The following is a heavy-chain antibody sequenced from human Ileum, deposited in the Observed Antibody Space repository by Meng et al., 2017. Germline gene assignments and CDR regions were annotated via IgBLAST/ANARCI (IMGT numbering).Heavy chain of an antibody. D-gene: IGHD2-2*01. CDR2: IHYTGST. Sequence: QVQLQESGPGLVKPSQTLSLTCTVSGSSIGSAAYYWTWIRQHPAKGLEWIGYIHYTGSTSYNPSLESRTSTSIDTSNNQFSLKVTSVTAADTAVYYCARGVSAAGLFDNWGPGTLVTVSS. CDR3: ARGVSAAGLFDN. J-gene: IGHJ4*02. V-gene: IGHV4-31*03. CDR1: GSSIGSAAYY.